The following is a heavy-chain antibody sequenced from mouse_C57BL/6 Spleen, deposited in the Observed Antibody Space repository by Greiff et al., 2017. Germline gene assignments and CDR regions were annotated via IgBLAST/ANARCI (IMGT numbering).Heavy chain of an antibody. V-gene: IGHV5-4*01. D-gene: IGHD1-1*01. CDR1: GFTFSSYA. CDR2: ISDGGSYT. CDR3: ARDGGSSYLYWYFDV. J-gene: IGHJ1*03. Sequence: EVNVVESGGGLVKPGGSLKLSCAASGFTFSSYAMSWVRQTPEKRLEWVATISDGGSYTYYPDNVKGRFTISRDNAKNNLYLQMSHLKSEDTAMYYCARDGGSSYLYWYFDVWGTGTTVTVSS.